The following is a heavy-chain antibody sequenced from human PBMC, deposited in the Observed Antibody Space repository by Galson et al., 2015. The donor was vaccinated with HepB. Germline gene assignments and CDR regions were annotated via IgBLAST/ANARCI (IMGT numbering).Heavy chain of an antibody. V-gene: IGHV3-21*06. D-gene: IGHD2-8*02. Sequence: SLRLSCAASGFTFSSYSMNWVRQSPGKGLEWVSAISGSSDYLYYADSVRGRFTISRDNTKNSLYLQMNGLRADDTALYYCARDLLMGHTRGIFEIWGQGTPVAVSS. CDR2: ISGSSDYL. CDR3: ARDLLMGHTRGIFEI. CDR1: GFTFSSYS. J-gene: IGHJ3*02.